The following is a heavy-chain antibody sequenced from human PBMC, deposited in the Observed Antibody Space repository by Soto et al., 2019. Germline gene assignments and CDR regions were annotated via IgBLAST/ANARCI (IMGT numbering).Heavy chain of an antibody. D-gene: IGHD2-15*01. CDR2: VNPSGGST. J-gene: IGHJ1*01. V-gene: IGHV1-46*01. CDR1: GYLFTAYS. CDR3: AREENCSGGTCYSEYFNR. Sequence: GASVKVSCKASGYLFTAYSMHWVRLAPGQGLEWMGVVNPSGGSTKYAQNFQGRVTMTRETSTTTIYMELSSLRSDDTAIYYCAREENCSGGTCYSEYFNRWGQGTLVTVSS.